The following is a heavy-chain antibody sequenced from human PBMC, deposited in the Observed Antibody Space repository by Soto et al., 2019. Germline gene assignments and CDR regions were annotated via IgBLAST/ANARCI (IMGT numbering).Heavy chain of an antibody. D-gene: IGHD6-13*01. Sequence: PSETLSLTCTVSGGSISNYYWTWIRQPPGKGLEWIGYIYYSGSTNYNPSLKSRVTISVDTSKNQFSLKLSSVTAADTAVYYCARDAPSSSYFDYWGQGTLVTVSS. CDR3: ARDAPSSSYFDY. CDR1: GGSISNYY. CDR2: IYYSGST. V-gene: IGHV4-59*01. J-gene: IGHJ4*02.